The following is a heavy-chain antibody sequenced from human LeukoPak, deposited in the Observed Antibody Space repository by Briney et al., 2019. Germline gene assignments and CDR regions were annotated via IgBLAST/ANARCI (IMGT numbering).Heavy chain of an antibody. CDR3: ASGQLRIAAAGTQGLPTH. D-gene: IGHD6-13*01. CDR2: INPSGGSA. CDR1: GHTFTSYY. J-gene: IGHJ4*02. V-gene: IGHV1-46*01. Sequence: GASVKVSCKASGHTFTSYYMHWVRQAPGQGLEWMGIINPSGGSASYAQEFQGRVTMTRDTSTSTVYMELSSLKSEDTAVYYCASGQLRIAAAGTQGLPTHWGQGTLVTVSS.